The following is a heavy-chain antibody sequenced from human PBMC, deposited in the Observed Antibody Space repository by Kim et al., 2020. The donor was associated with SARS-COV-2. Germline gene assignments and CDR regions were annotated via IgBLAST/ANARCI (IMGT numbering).Heavy chain of an antibody. J-gene: IGHJ4*02. CDR3: ARDSSGSIDS. CDR1: GFTFSTYP. CDR2: ILKDESKK. Sequence: GGSLRLSCAASGFTFSTYPMHWVRQTPGKGLECVAVILKDESKKHYAESVKGRFTISRDNSKNMLYLQMNSLRPEDTAVYYCARDSSGSIDSWGQGTLVIVSS. V-gene: IGHV3-30-3*01. D-gene: IGHD3-10*01.